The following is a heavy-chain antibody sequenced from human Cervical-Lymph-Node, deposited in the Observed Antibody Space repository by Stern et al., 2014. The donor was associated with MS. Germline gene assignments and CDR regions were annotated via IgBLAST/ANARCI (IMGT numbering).Heavy chain of an antibody. J-gene: IGHJ6*02. CDR3: ARETLLSAASFGVDV. D-gene: IGHD5-18*01. CDR2: ISRSGTTI. CDR1: GFNFSDHS. V-gene: IGHV3-48*01. Sequence: EVQLVESGGGLVRPGGSLRLSCAASGFNFSDHSMHWVRQAPGKGLGWVSYISRSGTTIFYADSVKGRFTIRRDNAKNSLYLQMNSLTVEDTAVYYCARETLLSAASFGVDVWGRGTTVTVSS.